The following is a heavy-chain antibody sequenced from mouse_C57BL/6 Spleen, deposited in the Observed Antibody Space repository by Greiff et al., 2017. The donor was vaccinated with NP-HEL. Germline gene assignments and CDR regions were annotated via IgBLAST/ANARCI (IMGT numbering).Heavy chain of an antibody. CDR1: GYTFTSYW. J-gene: IGHJ2*01. D-gene: IGHD1-1*01. Sequence: QVQLQQPGAELVKPGASVKMSCKASGYTFTSYWITWVKQRPGQGLEWIGDIYPGSGSTNYNEKFKSKATLTVDTSSSTAYMQLSSLTSEDSAVYYCARDDTTVVAPYYWGQGTTRTVSS. CDR3: ARDDTTVVAPYY. V-gene: IGHV1-55*01. CDR2: IYPGSGST.